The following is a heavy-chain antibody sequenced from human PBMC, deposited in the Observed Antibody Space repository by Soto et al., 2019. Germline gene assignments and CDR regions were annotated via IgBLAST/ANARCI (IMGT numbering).Heavy chain of an antibody. CDR1: GFTFSSYG. CDR2: IGYDGSNK. J-gene: IGHJ4*02. V-gene: IGHV3-33*01. Sequence: GGSLRLSCAASGFTFSSYGMHWVRQAPGKGLEWVAVIGYDGSNKYYAESVKGRFTISRDNSKNTLYLQMNSLRAEDTAVYYCARDPGDYPVVAATLLDYWGQGTLVTVSS. CDR3: ARDPGDYPVVAATLLDY. D-gene: IGHD2-15*01.